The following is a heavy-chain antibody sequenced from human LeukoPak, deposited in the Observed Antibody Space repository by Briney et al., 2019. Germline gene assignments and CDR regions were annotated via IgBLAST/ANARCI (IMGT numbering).Heavy chain of an antibody. V-gene: IGHV4-38-2*02. CDR1: GYSISSGYY. D-gene: IGHD3-10*01. J-gene: IGHJ4*02. CDR2: IYHSGST. CDR3: ARQRRYYYGSGSYPFAFDY. Sequence: PSETLSLTCTVSGYSISSGYYWGWIRQPPGKGLEWIGSIYHSGSTNYNPSLKSRVTISVDTSKNQFSLKLSSVTAADTAVYYCARQRRYYYGSGSYPFAFDYWGQGTLVIVSS.